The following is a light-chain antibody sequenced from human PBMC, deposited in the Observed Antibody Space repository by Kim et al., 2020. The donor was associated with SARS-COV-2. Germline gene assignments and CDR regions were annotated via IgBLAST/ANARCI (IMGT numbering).Light chain of an antibody. CDR2: AAS. V-gene: IGKV1-39*01. J-gene: IGKJ4*01. Sequence: DIQMTQSPSSLSASVGDRVTITCRASQSITSYLTWYQHKPGKAPKLLIYAASSLQSGVPSRFSGSGSGKDFTLTISSLQPEDFATYYCQQSYSIPQTFGGGTKVDIK. CDR3: QQSYSIPQT. CDR1: QSITSY.